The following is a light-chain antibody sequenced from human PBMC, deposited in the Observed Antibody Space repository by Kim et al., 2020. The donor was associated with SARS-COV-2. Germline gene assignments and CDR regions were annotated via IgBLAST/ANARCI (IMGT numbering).Light chain of an antibody. Sequence: ASTGDRVTITCRAGQGISSYLAWYQQKPGKAPKLLIYAASTLQSGVPSRFSGSGSGTGFTLTISCLQSEDFATYYCQQYYSFSATFGPGTKVDIK. CDR3: QQYYSFSAT. J-gene: IGKJ3*01. V-gene: IGKV1-8*01. CDR1: QGISSY. CDR2: AAS.